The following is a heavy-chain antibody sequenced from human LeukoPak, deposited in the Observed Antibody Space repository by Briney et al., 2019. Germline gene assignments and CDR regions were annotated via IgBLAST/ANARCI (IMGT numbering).Heavy chain of an antibody. J-gene: IGHJ4*02. CDR3: ARGSGLFDY. CDR2: IYHSGST. D-gene: IGHD3-10*01. Sequence: SQTLSLTCAVSGGSISSGGYSWSWIRQPPGKGLEWIGYIYHSGSTYYNPSLKSRVTISVDRSKNQFSLKLSSVIAADTAVYYCARGSGLFDYWGQETLVTVSS. V-gene: IGHV4-30-2*01. CDR1: GGSISSGGYS.